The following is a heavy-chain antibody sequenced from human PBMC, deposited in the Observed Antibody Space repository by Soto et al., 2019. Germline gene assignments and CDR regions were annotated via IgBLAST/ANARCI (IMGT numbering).Heavy chain of an antibody. CDR3: ARVGSFIGYCSGGSCHYYMDV. Sequence: PSETLSLTCTVSGGSVSSGSYYWSWIRQPPGKGLEWIGYIYYSGSTNYNPSLKSRVTISVDTSKNQFSLKLNSVTPADTAVYYCARVGSFIGYCSGGSCHYYMDVWGKGTTVTVSS. CDR1: GGSVSSGSYY. V-gene: IGHV4-61*01. D-gene: IGHD2-15*01. CDR2: IYYSGST. J-gene: IGHJ6*03.